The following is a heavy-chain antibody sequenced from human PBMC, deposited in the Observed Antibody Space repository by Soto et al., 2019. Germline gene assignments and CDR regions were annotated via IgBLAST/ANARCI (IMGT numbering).Heavy chain of an antibody. CDR3: ARSLALGRLNY. J-gene: IGHJ4*02. D-gene: IGHD1-26*01. CDR1: GGSISSGGYS. CDR2: IFHSGSA. Sequence: QLQLQESGSGLVKPSQTLSLTCAVSGGSISSGGYSWSWIRQPPGKGLEWIGYIFHSGSAYYNPSLKSRVTISVDRSKNQFSLNLRPVTAADTAVYYCARSLALGRLNYWGQGTLVSVSS. V-gene: IGHV4-30-2*01.